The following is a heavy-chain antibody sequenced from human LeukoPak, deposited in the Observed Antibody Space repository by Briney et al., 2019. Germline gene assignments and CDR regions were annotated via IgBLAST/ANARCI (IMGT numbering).Heavy chain of an antibody. J-gene: IGHJ5*02. CDR2: ISSSGSTI. V-gene: IGHV3-11*01. Sequence: GGSLRLSCAASGFTFSDYYMSWIRQAPGKGLEWVSYISSSGSTIYYADSVKGRFTISRDNAKNSLYLQMNSLRAEDTAVYYCARAARPAASPNWFDPWGQGTLVSVSS. CDR1: GFTFSDYY. CDR3: ARAARPAASPNWFDP. D-gene: IGHD2-2*01.